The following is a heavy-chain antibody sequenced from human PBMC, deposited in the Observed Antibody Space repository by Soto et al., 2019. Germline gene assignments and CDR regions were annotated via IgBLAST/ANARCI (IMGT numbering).Heavy chain of an antibody. D-gene: IGHD6-19*01. CDR3: AKGGRQWLVTSDFNY. V-gene: IGHV3-30*18. J-gene: IGHJ4*02. Sequence: VQLVESGGGVVQPGRSLRLSCAASGFTFSDYAMHWVRQAPGKGLEWVAVVSHDGRNTHYADSVKGRFTISRDSAKNKVSLEMTSLRAEDKGVYYCAKGGRQWLVTSDFNYWGQGALVTVSS. CDR2: VSHDGRNT. CDR1: GFTFSDYA.